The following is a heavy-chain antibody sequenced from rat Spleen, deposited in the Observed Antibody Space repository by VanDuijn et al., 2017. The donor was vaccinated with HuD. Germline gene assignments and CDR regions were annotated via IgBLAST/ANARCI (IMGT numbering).Heavy chain of an antibody. V-gene: IGHV5-29*01. Sequence: EVQLVESGGGLVQPGRSLKLTCAASGFTFSHYGMAWVRQAPTKGLEWVATLSYDGHTTYYRDSVKGRFTISRDIAKSTLYLQMDSLGSEDTATYYCATSRDYVMDAWGQGASVTVSS. CDR3: ATSRDYVMDA. CDR1: GFTFSHYG. CDR2: LSYDGHTT. J-gene: IGHJ4*01. D-gene: IGHD1-8*01.